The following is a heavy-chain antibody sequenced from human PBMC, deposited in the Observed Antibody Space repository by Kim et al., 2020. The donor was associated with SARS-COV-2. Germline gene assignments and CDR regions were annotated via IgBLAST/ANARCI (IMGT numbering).Heavy chain of an antibody. CDR3: ARDWKGIAAFDY. CDR2: ISSSSSYI. J-gene: IGHJ4*02. V-gene: IGHV3-21*01. Sequence: GGSLRLSCAASGFTFSSYSMNWVRQAPGKGLEWVSSISSSSSYIYYADSVKGRFTISRDNAKNSLYLQMNSLRAEDTAVYYCARDWKGIAAFDYWGQGTLVTVSS. CDR1: GFTFSSYS. D-gene: IGHD6-13*01.